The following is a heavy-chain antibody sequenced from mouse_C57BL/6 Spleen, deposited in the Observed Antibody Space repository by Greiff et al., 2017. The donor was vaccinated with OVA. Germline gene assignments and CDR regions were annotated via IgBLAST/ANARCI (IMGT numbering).Heavy chain of an antibody. CDR2: INPNNGGT. D-gene: IGHD1-1*01. CDR3: ATTVYYAMDY. CDR1: GYTFTDYY. J-gene: IGHJ4*01. V-gene: IGHV1-26*01. Sequence: EVQLQQSGPELVKPGASVKISCKASGYTFTDYYMNWVKQSHGKSLEWIGDINPNNGGTSYNQKFKGKATLTVDKSSSTAYMELRSLTSEDSAVYYCATTVYYAMDYWGQGTSVTVSS.